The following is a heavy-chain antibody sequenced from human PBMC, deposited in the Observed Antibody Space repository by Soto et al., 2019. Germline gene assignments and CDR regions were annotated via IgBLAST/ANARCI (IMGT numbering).Heavy chain of an antibody. D-gene: IGHD2-15*01. Sequence: GESLKISCKGSGYSFTSYWIGWVRQMPGKGLEWMGIIYPGHSDTRYSPSSQGQVTISANKSISTAYLQWSSLKASDTAMYYWARRHLGYCSGGSCDDNWFDPWGQGTLVTVSS. J-gene: IGHJ5*02. CDR2: IYPGHSDT. CDR3: ARRHLGYCSGGSCDDNWFDP. CDR1: GYSFTSYW. V-gene: IGHV5-51*01.